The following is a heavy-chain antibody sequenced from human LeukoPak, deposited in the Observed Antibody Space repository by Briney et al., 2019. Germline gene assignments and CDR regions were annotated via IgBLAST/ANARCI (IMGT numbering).Heavy chain of an antibody. CDR1: GGTFSSYA. CDR3: ARGREMVI. Sequence: GASVKVSCKASGGTFSSYAISWVRQAPGQGLEWMGRIIPIFGIANYAQKFQGRVTTTADKSTSTAYMELSSLRSEDTAVYYCARGREMVIWGQGTLVTVSS. CDR2: IIPIFGIA. J-gene: IGHJ4*02. D-gene: IGHD5-24*01. V-gene: IGHV1-69*04.